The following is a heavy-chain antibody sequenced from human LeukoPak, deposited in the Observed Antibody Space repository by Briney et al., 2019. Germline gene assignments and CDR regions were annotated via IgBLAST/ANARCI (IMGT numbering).Heavy chain of an antibody. V-gene: IGHV3-74*01. CDR1: GFTFSNYW. Sequence: GGSLRPSCAASGFTFSNYWMHWVRQTPGKGLVWVSRINTDGTGTSYADSVKGRFTISRDGAKNTLYLQMSGLRAEDTAVYYCARVKSGSYYPIDYWGQGTLVTVSS. CDR2: INTDGTGT. D-gene: IGHD1-26*01. J-gene: IGHJ4*02. CDR3: ARVKSGSYYPIDY.